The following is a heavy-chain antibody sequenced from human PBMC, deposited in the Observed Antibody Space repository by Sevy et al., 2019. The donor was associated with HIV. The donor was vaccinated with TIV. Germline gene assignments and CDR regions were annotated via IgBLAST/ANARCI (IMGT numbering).Heavy chain of an antibody. Sequence: GGSLRLSCAASGFTFSSYAMHWVRQAPGKGLEWVAVISYDGSNKYYADSVKGRLTISRDNSKNTLYLQMNSLRAEDTAVYYCARDPAYIVATTPYYFDYWGQGTLVTVSS. D-gene: IGHD5-12*01. CDR3: ARDPAYIVATTPYYFDY. J-gene: IGHJ4*02. CDR1: GFTFSSYA. V-gene: IGHV3-30-3*01. CDR2: ISYDGSNK.